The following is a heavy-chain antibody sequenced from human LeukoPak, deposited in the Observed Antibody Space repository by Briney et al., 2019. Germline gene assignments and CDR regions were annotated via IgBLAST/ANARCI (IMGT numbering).Heavy chain of an antibody. CDR2: INSDGSTI. V-gene: IGHV3-74*01. Sequence: GGSLRPSCAASGFPFSSYWIHWVRQAPGKGLVWVSRINSDGSTINYADSVKGRFTISRDNAKNTLSLQMNSLRAEDTAVYYCARGFTVTDQNADYWGQGILVTVSS. J-gene: IGHJ4*02. D-gene: IGHD4-17*01. CDR1: GFPFSSYW. CDR3: ARGFTVTDQNADY.